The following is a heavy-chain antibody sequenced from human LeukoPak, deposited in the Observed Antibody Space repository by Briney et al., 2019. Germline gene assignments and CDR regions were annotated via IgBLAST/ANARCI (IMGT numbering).Heavy chain of an antibody. CDR1: GYTFTSYY. D-gene: IGHD6-19*01. J-gene: IGHJ4*02. CDR3: AREIAMAGKTFDN. V-gene: IGHV1-46*01. Sequence: ASVKVSCKASGYTFTSYYMHWVRQAPGQGLEWMGTINPSGDSTTYAQEFQGRVTMTRDTSTSTFHMELSSLRSEDTAVYYCAREIAMAGKTFDNWGQGTLVTVSS. CDR2: INPSGDST.